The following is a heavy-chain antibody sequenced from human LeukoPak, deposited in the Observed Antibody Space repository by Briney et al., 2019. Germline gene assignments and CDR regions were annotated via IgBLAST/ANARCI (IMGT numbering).Heavy chain of an antibody. V-gene: IGHV3-7*01. Sequence: GGSLRLSCAASGFTFSNYWMSWVRQAPGKGLEWVANIKQDGSEIYYVDSVKGRFTVSRDNAKNSLYLQMNSLRAEDTAVYYCARFGWGSGSSTTKNNWFDPWGQGTLVAVSS. J-gene: IGHJ5*02. CDR3: ARFGWGSGSSTTKNNWFDP. CDR2: IKQDGSEI. CDR1: GFTFSNYW. D-gene: IGHD3-10*01.